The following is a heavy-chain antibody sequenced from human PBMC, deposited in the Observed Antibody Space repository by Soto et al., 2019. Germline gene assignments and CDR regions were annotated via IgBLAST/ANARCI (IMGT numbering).Heavy chain of an antibody. Sequence: SETLSLTCTVSGGSISSYYWSWIRQPPGKGLEWIGYIYYSGSTNYNPSLKSRVTISVDTSKNQFSLKLSSVTAADTAVYYCARGMATTNYFDYWGQGTLVTVSS. D-gene: IGHD5-12*01. V-gene: IGHV4-59*01. CDR1: GGSISSYY. CDR3: ARGMATTNYFDY. J-gene: IGHJ4*02. CDR2: IYYSGST.